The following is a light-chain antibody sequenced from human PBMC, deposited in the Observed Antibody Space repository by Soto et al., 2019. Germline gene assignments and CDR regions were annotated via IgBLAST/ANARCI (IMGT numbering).Light chain of an antibody. J-gene: IGKJ4*01. Sequence: EIVLTQSPATLSLSPGERATRSCRASQSVSSYLAWYQQKPGQAPRLLIYDASNRASGIPVRFSGSGSGTDFTLTISSLEPEDFAVYYCQQRSNWPLTFGGGTKVEIK. CDR3: QQRSNWPLT. CDR1: QSVSSY. CDR2: DAS. V-gene: IGKV3-11*01.